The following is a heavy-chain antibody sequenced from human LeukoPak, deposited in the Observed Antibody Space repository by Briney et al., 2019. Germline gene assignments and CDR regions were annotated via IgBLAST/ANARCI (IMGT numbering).Heavy chain of an antibody. D-gene: IGHD3-22*01. CDR2: ISYDGSNK. V-gene: IGHV3-30*18. J-gene: IGHJ3*02. CDR3: AKDRSTYYYDSSGYYPDAFDI. Sequence: GGSLRLSCAASGFSFSSYGIHWVRQAPGKGLEWVAVISYDGSNKYYADSVKGRFTISRDNSKNTLYLQMNSLRAEDTAVYYCAKDRSTYYYDSSGYYPDAFDIWGQGTTVTVSS. CDR1: GFSFSSYG.